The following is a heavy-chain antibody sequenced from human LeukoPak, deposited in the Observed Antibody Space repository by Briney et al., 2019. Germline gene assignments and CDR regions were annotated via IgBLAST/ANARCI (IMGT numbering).Heavy chain of an antibody. V-gene: IGHV1-8*01. CDR1: GYTFTSYD. J-gene: IGHJ6*03. CDR3: ARTPTHLYGDYGSYYMDV. CDR2: MNPNSGNA. Sequence: ASVKVSCKASGYTFTSYDINWVRQATGQGLEWMGWMNPNSGNAGYAQKFQGRVTMTRNTSISTAYMELSSLRSEDTAVYYCARTPTHLYGDYGSYYMDVWGKGTTVTVSS. D-gene: IGHD4-17*01.